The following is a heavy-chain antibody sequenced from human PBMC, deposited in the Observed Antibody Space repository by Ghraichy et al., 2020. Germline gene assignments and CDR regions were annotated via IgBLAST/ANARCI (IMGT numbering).Heavy chain of an antibody. J-gene: IGHJ4*02. CDR2: IIPIFGTA. CDR3: ARNYYYDRSGYIDY. D-gene: IGHD3-22*01. V-gene: IGHV1-69*13. CDR1: GGTFSSYA. Sequence: SVKVSCKASGGTFSSYAISWVRQAPGQGLEWMGGIIPIFGTANYAQKFQGRVTITADESTSTAYMELSSLRSEDTAVYYCARNYYYDRSGYIDYWGQGTLVTVSS.